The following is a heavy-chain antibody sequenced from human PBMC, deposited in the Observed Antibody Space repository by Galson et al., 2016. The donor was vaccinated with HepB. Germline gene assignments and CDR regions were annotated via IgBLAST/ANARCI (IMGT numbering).Heavy chain of an antibody. V-gene: IGHV4-61*01. J-gene: IGHJ4*02. CDR2: VYYSGST. CDR3: ARALHRGLDH. D-gene: IGHD3-16*01. CDR1: GGSVSSSSYH. Sequence: ETLSLTCTVSGGSVSSSSYHWSWIRQPPGKGLEWIGYVYYSGSTKNNPSLKSRVAISVDTSKNQFSLKLTSVTAADTAVYFCARALHRGLDHWGQGTLVNVSS.